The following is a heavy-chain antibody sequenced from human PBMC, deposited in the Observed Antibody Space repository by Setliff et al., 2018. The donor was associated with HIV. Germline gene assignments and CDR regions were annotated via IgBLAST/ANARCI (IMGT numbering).Heavy chain of an antibody. CDR3: ARFYGDYETDNWFDP. J-gene: IGHJ5*02. CDR1: GWSFSDYH. CDR2: INHSGDT. V-gene: IGHV4-34*01. Sequence: KPSETLSLTCAVYGWSFSDYHWSWIRQSPGKGLQWIGDINHSGDTNYNTSLKGRVTISVDTSKNQFSLKLNSVTAADTAVYYCARFYGDYETDNWFDPWGHGVLVTVSS. D-gene: IGHD4-17*01.